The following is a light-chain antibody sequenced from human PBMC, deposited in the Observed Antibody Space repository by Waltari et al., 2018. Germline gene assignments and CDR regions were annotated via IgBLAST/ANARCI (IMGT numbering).Light chain of an antibody. CDR1: GSNIGAGFD. CDR3: QSYDTSLSVV. V-gene: IGLV1-40*01. CDR2: GST. Sequence: QSVLTQAPSMSGAPGQRVTISCTGSGSNIGAGFDVHWYQQRPRAAPKLLIFGSTSRPLGVPDRFFGSTSGTSASLVIIGLQPEDEAVYYCQSYDTSLSVVFGGGTKLTVL. J-gene: IGLJ3*02.